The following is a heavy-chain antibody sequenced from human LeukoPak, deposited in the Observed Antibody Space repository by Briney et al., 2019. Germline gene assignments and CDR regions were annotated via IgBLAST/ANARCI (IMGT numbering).Heavy chain of an antibody. CDR2: INPSGGST. D-gene: IGHD6-13*01. J-gene: IGHJ5*02. Sequence: ASVKVSCKASGYTFTSYYMHWVRQAPGQGLEWMGIINPSGGSTSYAQKFQGRVTMTRDMSTSTVYMELSSLRSEDTAVYYCASSLFIAAAGIGWFDPWGQGTLVTVSS. CDR1: GYTFTSYY. V-gene: IGHV1-46*01. CDR3: ASSLFIAAAGIGWFDP.